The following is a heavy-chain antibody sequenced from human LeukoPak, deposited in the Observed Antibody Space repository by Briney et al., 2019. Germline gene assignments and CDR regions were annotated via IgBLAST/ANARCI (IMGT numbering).Heavy chain of an antibody. J-gene: IGHJ4*02. CDR2: IYSGGST. Sequence: GGSLRLSCAASGFTVSSNYMSWVRQAPGRGLEWVSVIYSGGSTYYADSVKGRFTISRDNSKNTLYLQMNSLRAEDTAVYYCARWELLGVFDYWGQGTLVTVSS. CDR3: ARWELLGVFDY. D-gene: IGHD1-26*01. CDR1: GFTVSSNY. V-gene: IGHV3-53*01.